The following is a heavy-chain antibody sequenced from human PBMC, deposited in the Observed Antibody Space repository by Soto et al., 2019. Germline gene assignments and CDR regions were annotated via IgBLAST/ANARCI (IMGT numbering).Heavy chain of an antibody. CDR1: GGSISSGDYY. V-gene: IGHV4-30-4*01. Sequence: QVQLQESGPGLVKPSQTLSLTCTVSGGSISSGDYYWSWIRQPPGKGLEWIGYIYYSGSTYYNPSLMRRVTISVDTSKNQFSLKLSSVTAADTAVYYCASRYCSSNSCRRMVDYWGQGTLVTVSS. CDR2: IYYSGST. D-gene: IGHD2-2*01. CDR3: ASRYCSSNSCRRMVDY. J-gene: IGHJ4*02.